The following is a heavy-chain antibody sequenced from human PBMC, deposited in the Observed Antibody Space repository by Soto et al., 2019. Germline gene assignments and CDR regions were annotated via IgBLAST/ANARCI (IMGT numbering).Heavy chain of an antibody. D-gene: IGHD3-3*01. CDR3: ARDQYDFRSGSYYYAMEV. J-gene: IGHJ6*02. Sequence: QVQLQESGPGLVKPSETLSLTCTVSGGSVSSESHYWSWIRQTPGKGLEWIGYIYYTGSTNYNPSLKGRVTMSVDTSSDQVSLRLRSVTRADTAVYSCARDQYDFRSGSYYYAMEVWGQGTKVTVSS. V-gene: IGHV4-61*01. CDR2: IYYTGST. CDR1: GGSVSSESHY.